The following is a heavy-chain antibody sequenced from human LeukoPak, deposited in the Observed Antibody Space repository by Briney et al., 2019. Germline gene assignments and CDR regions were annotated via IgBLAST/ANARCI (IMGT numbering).Heavy chain of an antibody. D-gene: IGHD3-10*01. CDR2: INQDGSEK. V-gene: IGHV3-7*01. CDR3: GRAYGAGSCDY. CDR1: GFTSGNHW. J-gene: IGHJ4*02. Sequence: PGGSVRLSCAASGFTSGNHWMSWVRQAPGKGLEWVANINQDGSEKYYVDSVKGRFTISRDNAKNSLYLQMNSLRAEDTAVYYCGRAYGAGSCDYWGQGTLVTVSS.